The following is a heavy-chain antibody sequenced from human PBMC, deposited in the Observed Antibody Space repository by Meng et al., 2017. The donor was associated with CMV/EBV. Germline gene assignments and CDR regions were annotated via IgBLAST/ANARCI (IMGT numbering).Heavy chain of an antibody. CDR1: GFTLSNHF. J-gene: IGHJ4*02. CDR2: ISPDGSHT. Sequence: TASGFTLSNHFMHWVRQVPGEGLACVAVISPDGSHTNYADSARGRFFISRDNARNTVYLYMNSLTTEDTAAYFCARGTIAWKGFDYWGQGALVTVSS. CDR3: ARGTIAWKGFDY. V-gene: IGHV3-74*01. D-gene: IGHD1-14*01.